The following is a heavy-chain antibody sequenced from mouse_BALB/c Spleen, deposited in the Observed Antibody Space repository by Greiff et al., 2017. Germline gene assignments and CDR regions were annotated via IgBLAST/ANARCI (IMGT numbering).Heavy chain of an antibody. D-gene: IGHD2-4*01. V-gene: IGHV14-3*02. CDR1: GFNIKDTY. CDR2: IDPANGNT. J-gene: IGHJ3*01. Sequence: DVQLQESGAELVKPGASVKLSCTASGFNIKDTYMHWVKQRPEQGLEWIGRIDPANGNTKYDPKFQGKATITADTSSNTAYLQLSSLTSEDTAVYYCARGGLRAWFAYWGQGTLVTVSA. CDR3: ARGGLRAWFAY.